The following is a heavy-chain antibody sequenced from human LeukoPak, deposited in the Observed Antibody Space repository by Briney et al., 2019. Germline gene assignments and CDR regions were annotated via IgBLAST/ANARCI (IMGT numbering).Heavy chain of an antibody. D-gene: IGHD3-10*01. CDR3: ARDQEQLLWFGARRNDAFDI. J-gene: IGHJ3*02. CDR2: INPNSGGT. Sequence: GASVKVSCKASGYTFTGYYMHWVRQAPGQGLEWIGWINPNSGGTNYAQKFQGRVTMTRDTSISTAYMELSRLRSDDTAVYYCARDQEQLLWFGARRNDAFDIWGQGTMVTVSS. V-gene: IGHV1-2*02. CDR1: GYTFTGYY.